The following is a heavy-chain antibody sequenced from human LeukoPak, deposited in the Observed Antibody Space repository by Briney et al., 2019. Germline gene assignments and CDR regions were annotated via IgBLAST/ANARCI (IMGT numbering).Heavy chain of an antibody. Sequence: PSQTLSLTCTVSGGSISSGDYCWSWIRQPPGKGLEWIGYIYYSGSTYYNPSLKSRVTISVDTTKNQFSLKLSSVTAADTAVYYCARGVWCSSTSCPIDPWGQGTLVTVSS. CDR3: ARGVWCSSTSCPIDP. D-gene: IGHD2-2*01. CDR1: GGSISSGDYC. CDR2: IYYSGST. J-gene: IGHJ5*02. V-gene: IGHV4-30-4*01.